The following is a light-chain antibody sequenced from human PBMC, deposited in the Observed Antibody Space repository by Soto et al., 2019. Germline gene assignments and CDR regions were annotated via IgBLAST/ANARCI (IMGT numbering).Light chain of an antibody. CDR3: QQYDNLP. CDR1: QDISNY. CDR2: DAS. Sequence: DIQMTQSPSSLSASVGDRVTITCQASQDISNYLNWYQQKPGKAPKLLIYDASNLETGVPSRFSGSGSGTDFTFTISSLQPEDIAKYDCQQYDNLPFGGGTKVEIK. V-gene: IGKV1-33*01. J-gene: IGKJ4*01.